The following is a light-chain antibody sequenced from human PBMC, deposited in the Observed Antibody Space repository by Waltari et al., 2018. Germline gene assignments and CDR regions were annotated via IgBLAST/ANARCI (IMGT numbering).Light chain of an antibody. CDR2: DDD. CDR3: QVWDSDSDIV. CDR1: SIGSKS. V-gene: IGLV3-21*04. J-gene: IGLJ3*02. Sequence: SYAMTQPPSVSVAPGKTAKITCGGNSIGSKSVHWYKQRPGQAPVVVIQDDDDRPSGISERFSGSNSGNTATLTISRVEPGDEADYYCQVWDSDSDIVFGGGTKLTVL.